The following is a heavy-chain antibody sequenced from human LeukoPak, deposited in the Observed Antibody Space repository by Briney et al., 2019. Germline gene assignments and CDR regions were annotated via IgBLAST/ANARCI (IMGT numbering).Heavy chain of an antibody. J-gene: IGHJ4*02. CDR1: GFTFSSYA. CDR2: ISGSGGST. CDR3: AKDRRSRYDSSGGGFDY. V-gene: IGHV3-23*01. D-gene: IGHD3-22*01. Sequence: GGSLRLSCAASGFTFSSYAMSWVRQAPGQGLEWVSAISGSGGSTYYADSVKGRFTISRDNSKNTLYLQMNSLRAEDTAVYYCAKDRRSRYDSSGGGFDYRGQGTLVTVSS.